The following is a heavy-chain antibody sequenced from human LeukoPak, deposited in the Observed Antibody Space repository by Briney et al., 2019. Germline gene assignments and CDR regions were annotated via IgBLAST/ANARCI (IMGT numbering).Heavy chain of an antibody. CDR1: GFTVSSNY. CDR3: ARIDSSGYNIDY. D-gene: IGHD3-22*01. V-gene: IGHV3-53*01. J-gene: IGHJ4*02. Sequence: GGSLRLSCAASGFTVSSNYMSWVRQAPGKGLEWVSVIYSGGSTYYADSVKGRFTISRDNSKNTLYLQMNSLRAKDTAVYYCARIDSSGYNIDYWGQGTLVTVS. CDR2: IYSGGST.